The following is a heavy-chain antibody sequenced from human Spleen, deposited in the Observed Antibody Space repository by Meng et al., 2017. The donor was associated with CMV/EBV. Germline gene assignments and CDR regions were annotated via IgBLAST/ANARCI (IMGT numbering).Heavy chain of an antibody. V-gene: IGHV1-69*02. CDR3: ARALTAVAGTTVYYYYGMDV. D-gene: IGHD6-19*01. CDR2: IIPILGIA. Sequence: SVKVSCKASGGTFSSYTISWVRQAPGQGLEWMGRIIPILGIANYAQKFQGRVTITTDKSTSTAYMELSSLRSEDTAVYYCARALTAVAGTTVYYYYGMDVWGQGTTVTVSS. CDR1: GGTFSSYT. J-gene: IGHJ6*02.